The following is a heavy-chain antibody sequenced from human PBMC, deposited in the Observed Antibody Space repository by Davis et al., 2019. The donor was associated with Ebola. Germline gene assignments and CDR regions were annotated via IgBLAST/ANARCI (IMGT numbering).Heavy chain of an antibody. Sequence: GESLKISCVASGFTFSNSWMSWVRQAPGRGLAWVANIHPDGSDKYYVDSVKGRFTISRDNAKNSLYLQMNSLRAEDSAVYYCGRPDRSIRATPGFWGQGALVTVSS. D-gene: IGHD1-14*01. CDR1: GFTFSNSW. CDR2: IHPDGSDK. J-gene: IGHJ4*02. CDR3: GRPDRSIRATPGF. V-gene: IGHV3-7*01.